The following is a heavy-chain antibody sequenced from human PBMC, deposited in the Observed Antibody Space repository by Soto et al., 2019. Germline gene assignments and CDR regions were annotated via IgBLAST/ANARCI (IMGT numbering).Heavy chain of an antibody. J-gene: IGHJ6*02. Sequence: EVQLVESAGGLVKPGGSLRLSCVASGFSFNEAWMNWVRQAPGEGLEWVGRIKTSAGGGATDYAALVQGRFTISRDDSKNALYLHMNSLRTEDTAIYYCTTGSVEGIWGQGTTVTVSS. CDR3: TTGSVEGI. CDR1: GFSFNEAW. D-gene: IGHD2-15*01. CDR2: IKTSAGGGAT. V-gene: IGHV3-15*07.